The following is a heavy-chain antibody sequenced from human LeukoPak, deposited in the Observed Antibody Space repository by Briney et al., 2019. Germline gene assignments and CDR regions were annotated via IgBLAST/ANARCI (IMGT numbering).Heavy chain of an antibody. CDR2: VYTSGST. D-gene: IGHD3-10*01. J-gene: IGHJ5*02. Sequence: PSETLSLTCTVSGGSISSYYWSWIRQPAGKGLEWIGRVYTSGSTNYNPSLKSRVTMSVDTSKNQFSLKLSSVTAADTAVYYCARFTTMVRGVVPNAYNWFDPWGQGTLVTVSS. V-gene: IGHV4-4*07. CDR3: ARFTTMVRGVVPNAYNWFDP. CDR1: GGSISSYY.